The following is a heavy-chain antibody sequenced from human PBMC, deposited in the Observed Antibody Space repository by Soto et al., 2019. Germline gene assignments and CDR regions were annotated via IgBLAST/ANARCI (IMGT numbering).Heavy chain of an antibody. CDR2: IILIFGTA. V-gene: IGHV1-69*01. CDR3: ARNSYHPHYYYGIDV. D-gene: IGHD5-18*01. Sequence: QVQLVQSGAVVTNPGSSVKVSCKASGGTFSSYAISWLRQAAGQGLEWLGGIILIFGTANYVQKFQCRVTNTADESTSTAYMERSSLRSENTAVYYYARNSYHPHYYYGIDVWGQKTTVTDSS. J-gene: IGHJ6*02. CDR1: GGTFSSYA.